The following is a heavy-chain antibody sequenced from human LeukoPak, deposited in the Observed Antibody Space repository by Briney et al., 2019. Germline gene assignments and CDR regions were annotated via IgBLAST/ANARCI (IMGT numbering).Heavy chain of an antibody. Sequence: ASVKVSCKAPGYTFPSYFMHWVRQAPGQGLEWMGIINPTGGSTTYAQKFQGRVTMTRDTSTSTVYMELSSLRSDDTAVYYCARTAARRFDYWGQGTLVTVSS. V-gene: IGHV1-46*01. J-gene: IGHJ4*02. D-gene: IGHD6-6*01. CDR3: ARTAARRFDY. CDR1: GYTFPSYF. CDR2: INPTGGST.